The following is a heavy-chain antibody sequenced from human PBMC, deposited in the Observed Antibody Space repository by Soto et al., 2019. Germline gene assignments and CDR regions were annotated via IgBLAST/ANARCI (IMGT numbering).Heavy chain of an antibody. CDR2: MRSEDYGGTT. V-gene: IGHV3-49*04. CDR1: GFIFGDFA. Sequence: GGSLRLSCTGSGFIFGDFAVSWVRQAPGKGLEWVGFMRSEDYGGTTEYAASVKGRLTISRDDYKNIGFLHMDSLKNEDTGVYYCARGTDGFEFWGRGILVTVSS. D-gene: IGHD1-1*01. CDR3: ARGTDGFEF. J-gene: IGHJ4*02.